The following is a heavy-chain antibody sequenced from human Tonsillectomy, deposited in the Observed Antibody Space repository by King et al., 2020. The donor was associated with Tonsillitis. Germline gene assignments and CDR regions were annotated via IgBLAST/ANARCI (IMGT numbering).Heavy chain of an antibody. CDR2: ISYDGSNK. J-gene: IGHJ4*02. V-gene: IGHV3-30*18. D-gene: IGHD3-3*01. Sequence: VQLVESGGGVVQPGRSLRLSCAASGFTFSSYGMHWVRQAPGKGLEWVAVISYDGSNKYYADSVKGRFTISRDNSKNTLYVQRNSLRAEDTAVYYCAKQRFLEWLFPLYWGQGTLVTVSS. CDR3: AKQRFLEWLFPLY. CDR1: GFTFSSYG.